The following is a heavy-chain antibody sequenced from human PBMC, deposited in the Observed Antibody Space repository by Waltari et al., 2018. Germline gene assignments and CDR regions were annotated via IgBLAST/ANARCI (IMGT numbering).Heavy chain of an antibody. D-gene: IGHD1-26*01. CDR2: ISFDGSDK. V-gene: IGHV3-30*18. Sequence: QVQLVESGGGVVRHGRSLRLSGAASGFTCRSYGLHWVRQIPGKGMEWLTFISFDGSDKYYADSVKGRFTIYKDNSRNTLYLQMNSLRPEDTAVYFCAKDHQWEVLLPIYQIDYWGRGTLVTVSS. CDR1: GFTCRSYG. CDR3: AKDHQWEVLLPIYQIDY. J-gene: IGHJ4*02.